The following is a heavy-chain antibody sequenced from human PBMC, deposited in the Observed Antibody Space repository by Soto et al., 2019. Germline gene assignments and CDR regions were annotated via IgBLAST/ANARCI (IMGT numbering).Heavy chain of an antibody. D-gene: IGHD4-17*01. Sequence: PGGSLRLSCAASGFTFSSYSMNGVRQAPGKGLEWVSYISSSSSTIYYADSVKGRFTISRDNAKNSLYLQMNSLRDEDTAVYYCASFSYGARGFDYWGQGTLVTVSS. J-gene: IGHJ4*02. CDR1: GFTFSSYS. V-gene: IGHV3-48*02. CDR2: ISSSSSTI. CDR3: ASFSYGARGFDY.